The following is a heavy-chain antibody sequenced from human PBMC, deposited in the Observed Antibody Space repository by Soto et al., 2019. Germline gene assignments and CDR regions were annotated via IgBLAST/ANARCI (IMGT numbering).Heavy chain of an antibody. D-gene: IGHD3-22*01. V-gene: IGHV1-69*01. CDR1: GGTFSSYA. CDR2: IIPIFGTA. Sequence: QVQLVQSGAEVKKPGSSVKVSCKASGGTFSSYAISWVRQAPGQGLEWMGGIIPIFGTANYAQKFRGRVTITADESTSTAYMELSSLRSEDTAVYYCARQNYYDSSGYYTSYWYFDLWGRGTLVTVSS. J-gene: IGHJ2*01. CDR3: ARQNYYDSSGYYTSYWYFDL.